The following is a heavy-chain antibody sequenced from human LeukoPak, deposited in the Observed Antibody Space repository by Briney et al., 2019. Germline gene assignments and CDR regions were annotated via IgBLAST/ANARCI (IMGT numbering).Heavy chain of an antibody. D-gene: IGHD3-3*01. CDR3: ARGSSNFGASYYDFWSGYQYYFDY. CDR1: GYTFTSYD. Sequence: ASVKVSCKASGYTFTSYDINWVRQATGQGLEWMGWMNPNSGNTGYAQKLQGRVTMTRNTSISTAYMELSSLRSEDTAVYYCARGSSNFGASYYDFWSGYQYYFDYWGQGTLVTVSS. CDR2: MNPNSGNT. V-gene: IGHV1-8*01. J-gene: IGHJ4*02.